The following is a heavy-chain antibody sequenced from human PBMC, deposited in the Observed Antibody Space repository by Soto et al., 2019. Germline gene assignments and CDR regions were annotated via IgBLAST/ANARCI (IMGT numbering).Heavy chain of an antibody. CDR3: ARVCGGPVKGAMDV. Sequence: QVQLVQSGAEVKKPGASVKVSCKASGYTFATYGLHWVRQAPGQRLEWMGWINAGNGDTTYSQTFQGRVTFSRDTTASTAKMKLRSLRTEESYRSFCARVCGGPVKGAMDVWGQGTTVTVSS. D-gene: IGHD2-15*01. V-gene: IGHV1-3*01. J-gene: IGHJ6*02. CDR2: INAGNGDT. CDR1: GYTFATYG.